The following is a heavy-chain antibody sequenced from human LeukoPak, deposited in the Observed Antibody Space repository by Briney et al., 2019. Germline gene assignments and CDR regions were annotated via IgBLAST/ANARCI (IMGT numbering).Heavy chain of an antibody. CDR1: GGTFSSYA. J-gene: IGHJ5*02. CDR3: ARDNTIFGVAHINH. CDR2: IIPILGIA. V-gene: IGHV1-69*04. Sequence: GASVKVSCKASGGTFSSYAISWVRQAPGQGLEWMGRIIPILGIANYAQKFQGRVTITADKSTSTAYMELSSLRSEDTAVYYCARDNTIFGVAHINHWGQGTLVTVSS. D-gene: IGHD3-3*01.